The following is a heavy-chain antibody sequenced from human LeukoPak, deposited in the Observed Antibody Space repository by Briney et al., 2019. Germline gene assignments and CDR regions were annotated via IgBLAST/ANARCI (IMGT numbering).Heavy chain of an antibody. CDR2: IFPGEYDT. J-gene: IGHJ4*02. V-gene: IGHV5-51*01. D-gene: IGHD5-12*01. Sequence: GESLKISCKGSGYTFSIYWIGWVRQLPGKGLEWMGIIFPGEYDTRYSPAFQGQVTISADKSISTAYLQWNSLKASDTAIYYSARHGYSGYGIDYWGEGTLVTVSS. CDR1: GYTFSIYW. CDR3: ARHGYSGYGIDY.